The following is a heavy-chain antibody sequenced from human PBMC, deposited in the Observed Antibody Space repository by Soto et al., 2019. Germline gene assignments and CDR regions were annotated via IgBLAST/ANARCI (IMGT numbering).Heavy chain of an antibody. V-gene: IGHV1-2*02. D-gene: IGHD6-13*01. J-gene: IGHJ5*02. CDR1: GYTFTGYY. CDR2: INPNSGGT. Sequence: QVQLVQSGAEVKKPGASVKVSCKASGYTFTGYYMHWVRQAPGQGLEWMGWINPNSGGTNYAQKFQGRVTMPRDTSISTAYMELRRLRSDATAVYYCALLGSSWYGNWFDPWGQGTLVTVSS. CDR3: ALLGSSWYGNWFDP.